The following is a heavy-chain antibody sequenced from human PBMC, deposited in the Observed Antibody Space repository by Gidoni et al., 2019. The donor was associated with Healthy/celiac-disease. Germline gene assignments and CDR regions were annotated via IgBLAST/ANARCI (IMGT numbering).Heavy chain of an antibody. D-gene: IGHD2-15*01. V-gene: IGHV3-53*02. J-gene: IGHJ4*02. CDR3: ARAEPGYCSGGSCYSGFDY. CDR1: GFTVSSNY. Sequence: EVQLVETGGGLIQPGGSLRLPCAASGFTVSSNYMSWVRQAPGKGLEWVSVIYSGGSTYYADSVKGRFTISRDNSKNTLYLQMNSLRAEDTAVYYCARAEPGYCSGGSCYSGFDYWGQGTLVTVSS. CDR2: IYSGGST.